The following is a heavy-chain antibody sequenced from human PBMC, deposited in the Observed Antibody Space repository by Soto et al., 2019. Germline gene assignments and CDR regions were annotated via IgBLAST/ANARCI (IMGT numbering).Heavy chain of an antibody. Sequence: ASVKVSCKASAYTFTNYGISWVRQAPGQGLEWMGWISAYNGNINYAQKFRGRVTMTTDTSTSSAYLEVRSLRSDDTAVYYCARDPPRRYNSGQGLDYWGQGTLVTVSS. CDR3: ARDPPRRYNSGQGLDY. J-gene: IGHJ4*02. D-gene: IGHD5-18*01. V-gene: IGHV1-18*01. CDR2: ISAYNGNI. CDR1: AYTFTNYG.